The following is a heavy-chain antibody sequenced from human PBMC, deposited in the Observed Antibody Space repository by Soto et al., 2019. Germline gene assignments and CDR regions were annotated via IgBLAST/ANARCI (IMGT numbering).Heavy chain of an antibody. Sequence: EVQLVESGGVVVQPGGSLRLSCAASGFTFDDYAMHWVRQAPGKGLEWVSLISWDGGSTYYADSVKGRFTISRDNSKNSLYLQMNSLRAEDTALYYCAKDGGYYDSSGYLGAFDIWGQGTMVTVSS. CDR3: AKDGGYYDSSGYLGAFDI. CDR2: ISWDGGST. J-gene: IGHJ3*02. V-gene: IGHV3-43D*04. CDR1: GFTFDDYA. D-gene: IGHD3-22*01.